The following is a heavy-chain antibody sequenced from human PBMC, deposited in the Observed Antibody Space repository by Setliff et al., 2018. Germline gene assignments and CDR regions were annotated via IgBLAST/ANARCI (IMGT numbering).Heavy chain of an antibody. V-gene: IGHV1-18*01. D-gene: IGHD3-16*01. CDR1: GYTFTRYG. CDR3: AASVGGDPFYYGLDV. Sequence: ASVKVSCKASGYTFTRYGISWVRQAPGKGFEWMGWIGPYNGNTYYAQKFQGRVAITTDTSASTFYMELSSLRSEDTALYSCAASVGGDPFYYGLDVWGQGTTVTVSS. J-gene: IGHJ6*02. CDR2: IGPYNGNT.